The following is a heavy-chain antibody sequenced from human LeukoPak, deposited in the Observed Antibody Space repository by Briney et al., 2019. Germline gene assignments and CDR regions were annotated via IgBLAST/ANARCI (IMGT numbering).Heavy chain of an antibody. CDR1: GGSISSYY. D-gene: IGHD6-19*01. J-gene: IGHJ1*01. Sequence: SETLSLTCTVSGGSISSYYWSWIRQPAGKGLEWIGRIYTSGSTNYNPSLKSRVTMSVDTSKNQFSLKLSSVTAADTAVYYCARGGPVAATHKYFQHWGQGTLVTVSS. CDR2: IYTSGST. CDR3: ARGGPVAATHKYFQH. V-gene: IGHV4-4*07.